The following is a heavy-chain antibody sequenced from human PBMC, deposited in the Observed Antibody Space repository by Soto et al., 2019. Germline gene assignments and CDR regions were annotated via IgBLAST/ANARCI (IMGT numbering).Heavy chain of an antibody. CDR3: ARAPGFCSGGSCNSVYFDY. Sequence: QVQLQESGPGLVTPSQTLSLTCTVSGDSISSGTYYWNWIRQHPGKGLEWIGYIHYSGSTYYNTSIKSRVTISVDTSKTQFSLKLRSVTAAATAAYFCARAPGFCSGGSCNSVYFDYWGQGTLVTVSS. V-gene: IGHV4-31*03. D-gene: IGHD2-15*01. J-gene: IGHJ4*02. CDR2: IHYSGST. CDR1: GDSISSGTYY.